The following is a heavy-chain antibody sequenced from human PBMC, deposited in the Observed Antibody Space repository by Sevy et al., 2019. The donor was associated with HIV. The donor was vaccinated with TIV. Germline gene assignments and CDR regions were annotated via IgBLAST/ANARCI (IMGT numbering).Heavy chain of an antibody. V-gene: IGHV3-23*01. D-gene: IGHD3-22*01. J-gene: IGHJ3*01. CDR1: GFTFNTHA. CDR3: AKALNPALESMLEVNLRSLKGFDV. Sequence: GGSLRLSCAASGFTFNTHAMNWVRQAPGKGLEWVSVISGPGYGTNYADSVKGRFTISRDNSKTTLFLQMTSLRDDDTAVYYCAKALNPALESMLEVNLRSLKGFDVWGQGTMVTVS. CDR2: ISGPGYGT.